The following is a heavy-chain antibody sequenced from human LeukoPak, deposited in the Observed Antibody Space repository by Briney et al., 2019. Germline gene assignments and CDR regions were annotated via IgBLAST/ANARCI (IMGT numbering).Heavy chain of an antibody. CDR2: FDPEDGEI. CDR3: ATEKDDSSGYYYFDY. D-gene: IGHD3-22*01. Sequence: ASVKVSCKVSGYTLTELSMHWVRQAPGKGLDWMGGFDPEDGEIIYAQKFQDRVTVTEDTSTDTAYMELSSLRSDDTAVYYCATEKDDSSGYYYFDYWGQGTLVTVSS. J-gene: IGHJ4*02. V-gene: IGHV1-24*01. CDR1: GYTLTELS.